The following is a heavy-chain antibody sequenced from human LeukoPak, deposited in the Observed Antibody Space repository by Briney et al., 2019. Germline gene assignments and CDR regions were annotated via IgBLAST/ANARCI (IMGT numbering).Heavy chain of an antibody. CDR3: ARDAGREFDY. V-gene: IGHV3-74*01. CDR1: GFTFSIYW. J-gene: IGHJ4*02. D-gene: IGHD1-26*01. CDR2: ISSDGSST. Sequence: GGSLRLSCAASGFTFSIYWMHWVRQAPGKGLVWVSRISSDGSSTSYADSVKGRFTISRDNTKNTLYLQMNSLRAEDTAVYYCARDAGREFDYWGQGTLVTVSS.